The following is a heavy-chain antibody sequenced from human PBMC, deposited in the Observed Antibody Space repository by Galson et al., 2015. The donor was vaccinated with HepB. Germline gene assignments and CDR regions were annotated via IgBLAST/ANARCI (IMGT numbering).Heavy chain of an antibody. J-gene: IGHJ3*02. CDR3: ARRACSSTSCPFDI. CDR1: GGSISTYY. CDR2: IYDSGTT. D-gene: IGHD2-2*01. V-gene: IGHV4-59*08. Sequence: LSLTCTVSGGSISTYYWSWIRQPPGRGLEWIGCIYDSGTTNYKPSLKSRVTISVDTSKNQVSLKLSSVTAADTAVYHCARRACSSTSCPFDIWGQGTMVTVSS.